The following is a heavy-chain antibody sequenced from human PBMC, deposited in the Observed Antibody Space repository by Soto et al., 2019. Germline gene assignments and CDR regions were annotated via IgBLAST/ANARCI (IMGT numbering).Heavy chain of an antibody. V-gene: IGHV3-33*01. Sequence: XGSRRLSCAAAGFTSSSNGMHWARQAPGKGLDWVAVIWYDGSNKYYADSVKGRFTISRDNSKNTLYLQMNSLRAEDTAVYYCARGEGYGDYGWGYYYYGMDVWGQGSTVTVSS. CDR1: GFTSSSNG. CDR2: IWYDGSNK. D-gene: IGHD4-17*01. J-gene: IGHJ6*02. CDR3: ARGEGYGDYGWGYYYYGMDV.